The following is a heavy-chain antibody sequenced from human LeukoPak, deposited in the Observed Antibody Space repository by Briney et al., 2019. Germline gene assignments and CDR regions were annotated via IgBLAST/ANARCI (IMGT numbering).Heavy chain of an antibody. CDR2: ISSSSSYI. J-gene: IGHJ4*02. CDR1: GFTFSSYG. Sequence: GGSLRLSCAASGFTFSSYGMHWVCQAPGKGLEWVSSISSSSSYIYYADSVKGRFTISRDNAKNSLYLQMNSLRAEDTAVYYCARDVTLGNFDYWGQGILVIVSS. V-gene: IGHV3-21*01. CDR3: ARDVTLGNFDY. D-gene: IGHD3-16*01.